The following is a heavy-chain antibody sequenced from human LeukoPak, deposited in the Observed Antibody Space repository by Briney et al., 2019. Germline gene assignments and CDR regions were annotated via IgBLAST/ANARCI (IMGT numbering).Heavy chain of an antibody. Sequence: SETLSLTCTVSGGSIRSYYWSWIRQPPGKGLEWIGYIYYSGSTNHNPSLKSRVTMSVDTSKNQFSLKLSSVTAADTAVYYCARGSPTFDPWGQGTLVTVSS. J-gene: IGHJ5*02. V-gene: IGHV4-59*01. CDR2: IYYSGST. CDR1: GGSIRSYY. CDR3: ARGSPTFDP.